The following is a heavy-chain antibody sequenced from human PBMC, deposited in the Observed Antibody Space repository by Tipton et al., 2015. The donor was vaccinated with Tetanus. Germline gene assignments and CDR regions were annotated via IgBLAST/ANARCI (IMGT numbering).Heavy chain of an antibody. CDR1: GFTFSSYS. J-gene: IGHJ6*02. CDR2: ISSSSSTI. V-gene: IGHV3-48*01. Sequence: SLRLSCAASGFTFSSYSMNWVRQAPGKGLEWVSYISSSSSTIYYADSVKGRFTISRDNAKNSLYLQMNSLRAEDTAVYYCARMQRYGMDVWGQGTTVTVSS. CDR3: ARMQRYGMDV. D-gene: IGHD6-25*01.